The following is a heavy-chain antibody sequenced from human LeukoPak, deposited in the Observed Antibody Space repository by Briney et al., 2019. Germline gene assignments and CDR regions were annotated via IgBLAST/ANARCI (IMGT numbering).Heavy chain of an antibody. J-gene: IGHJ2*01. V-gene: IGHV4-39*07. Sequence: PSETLSLTCTVSGGSLSSSSYYWGWIRQPPGKGLEWIGTIYYSGSTNYNPSLKSRVTISVDTSKDQFSLRLTSVTAADTAMYYCARSFLGDWYFDLWGRGTLVTVSS. CDR3: ARSFLGDWYFDL. CDR1: GGSLSSSSYY. D-gene: IGHD1-26*01. CDR2: IYYSGST.